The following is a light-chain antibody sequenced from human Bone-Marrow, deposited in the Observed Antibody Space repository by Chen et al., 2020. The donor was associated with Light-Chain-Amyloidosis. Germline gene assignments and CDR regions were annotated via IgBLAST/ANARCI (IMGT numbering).Light chain of an antibody. J-gene: IGLJ2*01. CDR2: SDN. V-gene: IGLV1-44*01. CDR3: AAWDDSLNGVV. Sequence: QSVLTQPPSTSGTPGQRVTISCSGSTSNIGTYTVNWYRQVPGTVPRLLIQSDNQRPSGVPDRFSGAKSGTAASLAISWLQSEDEADYYCAAWDDSLNGVVFGGGTKLTVL. CDR1: TSNIGTYT.